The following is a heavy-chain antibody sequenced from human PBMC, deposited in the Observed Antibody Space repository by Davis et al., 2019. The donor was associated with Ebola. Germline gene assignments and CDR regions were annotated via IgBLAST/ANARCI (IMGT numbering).Heavy chain of an antibody. CDR3: VKDSSNIWFDI. D-gene: IGHD2/OR15-2a*01. J-gene: IGHJ3*02. CDR2: ISSSSSTI. V-gene: IGHV3-48*04. Sequence: GESLKISCAASGFTFSSYSMNWVRQAPGKGLEWVSYISSSSSTIYYADSVKGRFTISRDNAKNSLYLQMNSLRAEDSAIYYCVKDSSNIWFDIWGQGTLVTVSS. CDR1: GFTFSSYS.